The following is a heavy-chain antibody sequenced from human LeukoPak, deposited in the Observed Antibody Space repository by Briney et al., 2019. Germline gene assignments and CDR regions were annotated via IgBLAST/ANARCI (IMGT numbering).Heavy chain of an antibody. D-gene: IGHD6-13*01. Sequence: ASVKVSCKASGYTFTSYGISWVRQAPGQGLEWMGWISAYNGNTNYAQKLQGRVTMTTDTSTSTAYMELRSLRSDDTAVYYCASSSSWYENYYYYYYMDVLGKGTTVTVSS. J-gene: IGHJ6*03. V-gene: IGHV1-18*01. CDR3: ASSSSWYENYYYYYYMDV. CDR1: GYTFTSYG. CDR2: ISAYNGNT.